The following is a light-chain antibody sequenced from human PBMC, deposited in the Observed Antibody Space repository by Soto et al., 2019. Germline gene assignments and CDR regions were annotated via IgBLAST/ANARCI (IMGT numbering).Light chain of an antibody. Sequence: ETVMTQSPVTLSVSPGDTATLSCSASQSISTYLAWYQQKPGQAPRLLIYEALNRATGIPARFSGSGSGTDFTLTISSLEPEDFAVYYCQQRNNWPLTFGGGTKVDIK. V-gene: IGKV3-11*01. CDR3: QQRNNWPLT. CDR2: EAL. J-gene: IGKJ4*02. CDR1: QSISTY.